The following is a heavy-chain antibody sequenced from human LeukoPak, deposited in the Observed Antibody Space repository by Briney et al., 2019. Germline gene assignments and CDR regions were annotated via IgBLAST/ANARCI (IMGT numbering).Heavy chain of an antibody. V-gene: IGHV4-39*01. J-gene: IGHJ4*02. CDR3: ARQESGWYDLFDY. Sequence: SETLSLTCTVSGGSISSSSYYWGWIRQPPGKGLEWIGSIYYSGSTYYNPSLKSRVTISVDTSKNQFSLKLSSVTAADTAVYYCARQESGWYDLFDYWGQGTLGTVSS. CDR1: GGSISSSSYY. D-gene: IGHD6-19*01. CDR2: IYYSGST.